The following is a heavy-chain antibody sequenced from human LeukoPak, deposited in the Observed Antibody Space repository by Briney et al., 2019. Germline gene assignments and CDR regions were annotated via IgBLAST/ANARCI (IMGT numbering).Heavy chain of an antibody. CDR2: ISAYNGNT. CDR1: GYTFTSYG. CDR3: ARVGGPYSSGWFDY. J-gene: IGHJ4*02. V-gene: IGHV1-18*04. Sequence: ASVKVSCKASGYTFTSYGISWVRQAPGRGLEWMGWISAYNGNTNYAQKLQGRVTMTTDTSTSTAYMELRSLRSDDTAVYYCARVGGPYSSGWFDYWGQGTLVTVSS. D-gene: IGHD6-19*01.